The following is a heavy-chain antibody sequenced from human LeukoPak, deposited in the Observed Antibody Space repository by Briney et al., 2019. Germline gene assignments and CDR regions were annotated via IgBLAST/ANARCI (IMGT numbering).Heavy chain of an antibody. CDR1: GYTFTSYD. CDR3: ARGARYCSSTSCSADYYYGMDV. J-gene: IGHJ6*02. V-gene: IGHV1-8*01. Sequence: ASVQDSCKACGYTFTSYDSNGVRQATAQGVEWMGWMNSNSGNTGYPHKFQDRVLMTRSKSISTAYMELSRLRSEDTDVYYCARGARYCSSTSCSADYYYGMDVWVQGRTATDCS. D-gene: IGHD2-2*01. CDR2: MNSNSGNT.